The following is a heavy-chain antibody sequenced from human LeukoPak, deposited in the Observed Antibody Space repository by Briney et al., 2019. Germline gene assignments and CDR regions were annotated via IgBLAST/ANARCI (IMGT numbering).Heavy chain of an antibody. D-gene: IGHD5-18*01. CDR1: GFTFSSYE. J-gene: IGHJ4*02. CDR3: AREDTAMEFDY. Sequence: GGSLRLSCAASGFTFSSYEMNWVRQAPGKGLEWVSYISSSGSTIYYADSVKGRFTISRDSAKNSLYLQMNSLRAEDTAVYYCAREDTAMEFDYWGQGTLVTVSS. V-gene: IGHV3-48*03. CDR2: ISSSGSTI.